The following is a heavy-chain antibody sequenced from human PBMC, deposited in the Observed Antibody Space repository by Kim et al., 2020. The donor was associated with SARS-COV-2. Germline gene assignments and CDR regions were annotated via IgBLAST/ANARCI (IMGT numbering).Heavy chain of an antibody. J-gene: IGHJ4*02. V-gene: IGHV3-43*01. Sequence: DSVKGRFTISRDNSKNSLYLQMNSLRTEDTALYYCAKGSRSSSSRGDLDYWGQGTLVTVSS. CDR3: AKGSRSSSSRGDLDY. D-gene: IGHD6-6*01.